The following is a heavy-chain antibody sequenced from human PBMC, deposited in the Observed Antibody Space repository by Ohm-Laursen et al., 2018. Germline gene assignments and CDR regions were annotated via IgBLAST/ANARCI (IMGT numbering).Heavy chain of an antibody. CDR1: GFTFSSYS. CDR2: ISSSSSYI. V-gene: IGHV3-21*04. D-gene: IGHD1-20*01. J-gene: IGHJ4*02. CDR3: ATDWLELRNNWNDRLFDY. Sequence: SLRLSCAASGFTFSSYSMNWVRQAPGKGLEWVSSISSSSSYIYYADSVKGRFTISRDNAKNSLYLQMNSLRAEDTAVYYCATDWLELRNNWNDRLFDYWGQGTLVTVSS.